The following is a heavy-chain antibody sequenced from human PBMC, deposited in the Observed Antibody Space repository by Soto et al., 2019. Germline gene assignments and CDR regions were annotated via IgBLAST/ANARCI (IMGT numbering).Heavy chain of an antibody. CDR1: GYTCTIYD. V-gene: IGHV1-8*01. CDR3: ARRAETNGWNGFGADKYYFDF. D-gene: IGHD1-1*01. CDR2: MNPNTGNS. J-gene: IGHJ4*02. Sequence: GASVKVSCKASGYTCTIYDIYCVVRSTLRWREGMGWMNPNTGNSGYAQKFQGRVTMTSDTSISTAHMELSSLRSEDTAVYYCARRAETNGWNGFGADKYYFDFWGQGTLVTVSS.